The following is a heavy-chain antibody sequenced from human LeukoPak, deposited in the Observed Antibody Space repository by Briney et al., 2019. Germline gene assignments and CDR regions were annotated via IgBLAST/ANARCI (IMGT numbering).Heavy chain of an antibody. V-gene: IGHV1-8*03. CDR2: MNPNSGNT. J-gene: IGHJ6*03. CDR3: ARGYSGYDYYYYYYMDV. D-gene: IGHD5-12*01. Sequence: GASVKVSCKASGGTFSSNAISWVRQAPGQGLEWMGWMNPNSGNTGYAQKFQGRVTITRNTSISTAYMELSSLRSEDTAVYYCARGYSGYDYYYYYYMDVWGKGTTVTVSS. CDR1: GGTFSSNA.